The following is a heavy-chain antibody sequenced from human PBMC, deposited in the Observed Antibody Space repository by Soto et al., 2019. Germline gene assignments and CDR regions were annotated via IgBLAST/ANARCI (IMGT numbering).Heavy chain of an antibody. V-gene: IGHV4-39*02. J-gene: IGHJ6*02. Sequence: QLQLQESGPGLVKPSETLSLTCTVSGDSITSSGSYWGWIRQPPGQGLEWIGSIYYNGSTYYNPSLKSRSTMSVVTSVNPLSMKQASMTAGDAAMDYSARHGGTSDSYPWIYYYGMNVWGQGTTVTVSS. CDR1: GDSITSSGSY. CDR3: ARHGGTSDSYPWIYYYGMNV. D-gene: IGHD2-21*02. CDR2: IYYNGST.